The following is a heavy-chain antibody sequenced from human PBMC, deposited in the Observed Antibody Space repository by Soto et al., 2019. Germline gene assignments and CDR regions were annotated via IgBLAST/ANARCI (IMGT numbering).Heavy chain of an antibody. CDR1: GFTFSSYG. CDR3: ARDLVGATTDGLDY. CDR2: IWYDGSNK. J-gene: IGHJ4*02. V-gene: IGHV3-33*01. Sequence: QVQLVESGGGVVQPGRSPRLSCAASGFTFSSYGMHWVRQAPGKGLEWVAVIWYDGSNKYYADSVKGRFTISRDNSKNTLYLQMNSLRAEDTAVYYCARDLVGATTDGLDYWGQGTLVTVSS. D-gene: IGHD1-26*01.